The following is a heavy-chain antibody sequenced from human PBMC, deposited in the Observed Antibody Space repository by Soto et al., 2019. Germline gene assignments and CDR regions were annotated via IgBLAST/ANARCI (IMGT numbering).Heavy chain of an antibody. J-gene: IGHJ4*02. V-gene: IGHV2-5*02. CDR1: GFSLTTSGVG. CDR2: IYWDGDK. CDR3: AHRVLRTVFGLVTTTAIYFDF. D-gene: IGHD3-3*01. Sequence: QITLKESGPTVVKPTETLTLTCTFSGFSLTTSGVGVGWVRQSPGKAPEWLALIYWDGDKRYSTSLNSRLIITKDTSKNQVVLTMANVDPADTATYYCAHRVLRTVFGLVTTTAIYFDFWGPGTPVVVSS.